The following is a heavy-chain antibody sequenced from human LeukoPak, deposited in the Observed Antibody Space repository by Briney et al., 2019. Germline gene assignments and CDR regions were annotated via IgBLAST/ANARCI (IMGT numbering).Heavy chain of an antibody. CDR2: IKQDGSEK. V-gene: IGHV3-7*01. D-gene: IGHD5-18*01. J-gene: IGHJ4*02. Sequence: GGSLRLSCAASGFTFSSYWMSWVRQAPGKGLEWVANIKQDGSEKYYVDSVKGRFTISRDNAKNLLYLQMNSLRAEDTAVYYCARAGQLWFEIYFDYWGQGTLVTVSS. CDR3: ARAGQLWFEIYFDY. CDR1: GFTFSSYW.